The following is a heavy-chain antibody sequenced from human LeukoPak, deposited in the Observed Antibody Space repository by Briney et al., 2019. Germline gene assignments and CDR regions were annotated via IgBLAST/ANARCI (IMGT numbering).Heavy chain of an antibody. CDR3: ARHAGVVITPDY. Sequence: GGSLQISCQASGSTFTNYYIGWVRQVPGKGLEWMGIIHPADSDIRYSPSFQGQVTISADKSITTAYLQWSSLKASDTAMYYCARHAGVVITPDYWGQGTLVTVSS. V-gene: IGHV5-51*01. D-gene: IGHD3-3*01. CDR1: GSTFTNYY. J-gene: IGHJ4*02. CDR2: IHPADSDI.